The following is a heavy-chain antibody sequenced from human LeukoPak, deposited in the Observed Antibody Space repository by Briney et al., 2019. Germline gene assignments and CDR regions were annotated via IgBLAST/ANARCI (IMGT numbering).Heavy chain of an antibody. CDR3: AKDWNYDSSYFDY. Sequence: PGGSLRLSCAASGFTFDDYAMHWVRQAPGKGLEWVSGISWNSGSIGYADSVKGRFTISRDNAKNSLYLQMNSLRAEDTALYYCAKDWNYDSSYFDYWGQGTLVTVSS. CDR1: GFTFDDYA. CDR2: ISWNSGSI. D-gene: IGHD3-22*01. J-gene: IGHJ4*02. V-gene: IGHV3-9*01.